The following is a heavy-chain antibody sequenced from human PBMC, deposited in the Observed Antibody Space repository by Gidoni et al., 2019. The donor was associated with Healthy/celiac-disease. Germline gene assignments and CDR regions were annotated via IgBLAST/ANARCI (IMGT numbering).Heavy chain of an antibody. CDR3: AKGKDRVVPAAIRVGTPVGYYYYMDV. J-gene: IGHJ6*03. CDR2: ISYDGSNK. V-gene: IGHV3-30*18. D-gene: IGHD2-2*02. Sequence: QVQLVASGGGVVQPGRSLRLSCAAPGFTFSSSGLHWLRQAAGKGLEWVAVISYDGSNKYYADSVKGRFTISRDNSKNTLYLQMNSLRAEDTAVYYCAKGKDRVVPAAIRVGTPVGYYYYMDVWGKGTTVTVSS. CDR1: GFTFSSSG.